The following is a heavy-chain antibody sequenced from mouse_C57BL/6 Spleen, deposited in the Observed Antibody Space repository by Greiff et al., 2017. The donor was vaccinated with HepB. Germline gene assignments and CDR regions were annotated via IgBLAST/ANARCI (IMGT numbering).Heavy chain of an antibody. CDR3: ARSLYYDYDGGSEDY. J-gene: IGHJ4*01. Sequence: VKLQQPGAELVKPGASVKLSCKASGYTFTSYWMHWVKQRPGQGLEWIGMIHPNSGSTNYNEKFKSKATLTVDKSSSTAYMQLSSLTSEDSAVYYCARSLYYDYDGGSEDYWGQGTSVTVSS. CDR1: GYTFTSYW. D-gene: IGHD2-4*01. V-gene: IGHV1-64*01. CDR2: IHPNSGST.